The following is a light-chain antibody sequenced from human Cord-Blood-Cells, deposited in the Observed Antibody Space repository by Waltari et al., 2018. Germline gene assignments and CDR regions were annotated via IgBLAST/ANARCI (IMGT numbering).Light chain of an antibody. J-gene: IGKJ5*01. Sequence: EIVLTQSPATLSLSPGESATLSCRASQSVSSYLAWYQQKPGQAPRLLIYDASNRATGIPARFSGSGYGTDFTLTISSLEPEDFAVYYCQQRSNWPPITFGQGTRLEIK. CDR2: DAS. V-gene: IGKV3-11*01. CDR3: QQRSNWPPIT. CDR1: QSVSSY.